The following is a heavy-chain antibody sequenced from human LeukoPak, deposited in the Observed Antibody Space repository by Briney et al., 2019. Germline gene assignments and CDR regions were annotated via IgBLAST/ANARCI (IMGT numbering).Heavy chain of an antibody. CDR1: GFTFSSYS. CDR2: ISSSSTTT. Sequence: GGSLRLSCAASGFTFSSYSMNWVRQAPGKGLEWVLYISSSSTTTDHADSVKGRFTISRDNANNLLYLQMNSLRAEDTAVYYCARDTSSGSYLPVDVWGKGTTVTVSS. CDR3: ARDTSSGSYLPVDV. J-gene: IGHJ6*04. V-gene: IGHV3-48*01. D-gene: IGHD1-26*01.